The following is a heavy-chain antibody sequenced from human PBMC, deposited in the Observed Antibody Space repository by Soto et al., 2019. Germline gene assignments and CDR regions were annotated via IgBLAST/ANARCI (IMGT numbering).Heavy chain of an antibody. J-gene: IGHJ6*02. CDR2: IYHSGRA. D-gene: IGHD3-10*01. CDR3: ARAPWGSRYGMDV. CDR1: GDSLSSDFYA. V-gene: IGHV4-30-2*01. Sequence: SETLSLTCAVSGDSLSSDFYAWSWIRQPPGKGLEWIGYIYHSGRAYSNPSLKSRVSMSVDRSKNQFSLNLESLTAADTAGYYCARAPWGSRYGMDVWGQGTTVTVSS.